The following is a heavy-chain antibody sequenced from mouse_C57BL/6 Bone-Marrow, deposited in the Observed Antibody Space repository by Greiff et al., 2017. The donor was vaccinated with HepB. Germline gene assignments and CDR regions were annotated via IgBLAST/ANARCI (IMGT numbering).Heavy chain of an antibody. D-gene: IGHD2-4*01. CDR1: GFNIKDYY. J-gene: IGHJ3*01. Sequence: VQLKQSGAELVRPGDSVKLSCTASGFNIKDYYMHWVKQRPEQGLEWIGRIDPEDGDTEYAPKFQGKATMTADTSSNTAYLQLSSLTSEDTAVYYCTTYYYDYDGFAYWGQGTLVTVSA. CDR2: IDPEDGDT. CDR3: TTYYYDYDGFAY. V-gene: IGHV14-1*01.